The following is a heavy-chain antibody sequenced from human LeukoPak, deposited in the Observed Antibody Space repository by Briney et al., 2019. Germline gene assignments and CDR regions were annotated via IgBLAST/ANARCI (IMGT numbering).Heavy chain of an antibody. D-gene: IGHD1-20*01. Sequence: GGSLRLSCAASGLTVSSNYMSWVSQAPGKGLEWVSVIYSGGNTYYADSVKGRFTISRDNAKNSLYLQMNSLRAEDTAVYYCARDEASGNWNGYYFDYWGQGTLVTVSS. V-gene: IGHV3-53*01. CDR1: GLTVSSNY. CDR3: ARDEASGNWNGYYFDY. J-gene: IGHJ4*02. CDR2: IYSGGNT.